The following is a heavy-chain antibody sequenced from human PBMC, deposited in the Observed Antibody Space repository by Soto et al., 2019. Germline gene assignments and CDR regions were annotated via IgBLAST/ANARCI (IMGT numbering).Heavy chain of an antibody. CDR2: IYATGTT. J-gene: IGHJ5*02. Sequence: PSETLSLTCTVSGASIRSFYWSWIRKSAGKGLEWIGRIYATGTTDYNPSLKSRVMMSVDTSKKQFSLKLRSVTAADTAVYYCVRDGTKTLRDWFDPWGQGISVTVSS. V-gene: IGHV4-4*07. CDR1: GASIRSFY. D-gene: IGHD1-1*01. CDR3: VRDGTKTLRDWFDP.